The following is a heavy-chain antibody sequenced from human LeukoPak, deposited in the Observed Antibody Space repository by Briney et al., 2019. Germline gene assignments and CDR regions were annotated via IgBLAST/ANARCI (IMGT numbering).Heavy chain of an antibody. D-gene: IGHD1-26*01. Sequence: SETLSLTCTVSGGSTSSYYWSWIRQPPGKGLEWIGYTYYSGSTNYNPSLNSRVTISVDTSKNQFSLKLSSVTAADTAVYYCARDGGSYYDYYYYMDVWGKGTTVTVSS. CDR1: GGSTSSYY. CDR2: TYYSGST. V-gene: IGHV4-59*13. J-gene: IGHJ6*03. CDR3: ARDGGSYYDYYYYMDV.